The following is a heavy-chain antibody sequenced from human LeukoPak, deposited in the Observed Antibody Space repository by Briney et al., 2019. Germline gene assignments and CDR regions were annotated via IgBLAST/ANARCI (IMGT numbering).Heavy chain of an antibody. J-gene: IGHJ4*02. V-gene: IGHV4-4*07. CDR1: GGSISSYY. CDR3: ARDSHYDILTGYFHFDY. Sequence: SSETLSLTCTVSGGSISSYYWSWIRQPAGKGLEWIGRIYTSGSTNYNPSLKSRVTMSVDTSKNQFSLKLSSVTAADTAVYYCARDSHYDILTGYFHFDYWGQGTLVTVSS. D-gene: IGHD3-9*01. CDR2: IYTSGST.